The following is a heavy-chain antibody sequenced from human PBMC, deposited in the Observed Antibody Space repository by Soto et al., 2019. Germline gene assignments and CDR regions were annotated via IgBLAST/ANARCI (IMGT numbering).Heavy chain of an antibody. J-gene: IGHJ6*02. V-gene: IGHV3-48*02. CDR1: GFTFSSYS. Sequence: GGSLRLSCAASGFTFSSYSMNWVRQAPGKGLEWVSYISSSTIYYADSVKGRFTISRDNAKNSLYLQMNSLRDEDTAVYYCARASSSPTYYYYGMDVWGQGTTVTVSS. CDR3: ARASSSPTYYYYGMDV. D-gene: IGHD6-6*01. CDR2: ISSSTI.